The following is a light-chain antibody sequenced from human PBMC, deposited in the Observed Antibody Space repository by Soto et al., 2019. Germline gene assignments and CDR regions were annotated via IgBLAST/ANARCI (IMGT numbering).Light chain of an antibody. CDR2: DTS. V-gene: IGKV3-15*01. CDR3: HPYYTWPLT. J-gene: IGKJ4*01. CDR1: QGIGDT. Sequence: EVVMRQSPAPLSASPGEGATLSCRASQGIGDTLAWYQHKPGQTPSLLIYDTSTRATGVPNRFSGSRSGAEFTLTINSLQSEDFAVYNGHPYYTWPLTCGGGTKVEIK.